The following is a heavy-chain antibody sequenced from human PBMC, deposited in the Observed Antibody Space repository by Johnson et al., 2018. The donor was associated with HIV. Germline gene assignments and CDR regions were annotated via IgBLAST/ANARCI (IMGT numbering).Heavy chain of an antibody. J-gene: IGHJ3*02. V-gene: IGHV3-64*01. D-gene: IGHD2-15*01. CDR3: ARGAIVVADPGAFDI. Sequence: MQLVESGGGVVQPGRSLRLSCAASGFTFSSYAMHWVRQAPGKGLEYVSTITSNGGSTYYANSVKGRFTISRDNSKNTLYLQMGSLRAEDMAVYYCARGAIVVADPGAFDIWGQGTMVTVSS. CDR1: GFTFSSYA. CDR2: ITSNGGST.